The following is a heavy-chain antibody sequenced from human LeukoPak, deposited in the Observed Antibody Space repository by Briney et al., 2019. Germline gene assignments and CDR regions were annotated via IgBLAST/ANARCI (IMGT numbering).Heavy chain of an antibody. J-gene: IGHJ4*02. CDR3: AKDLHYYDSSGYSY. V-gene: IGHV3-9*01. CDR1: GFTFDDYA. D-gene: IGHD3-22*01. CDR2: ISWNSGSI. Sequence: QSGGSLRLSCAASGFTFDDYAMHWVRQAPGKGLEWVSGISWNSGSIGYADSVKGRFTISRDNAKNSLYLQMNSLRAEDTALYYFAKDLHYYDSSGYSYGGQGTLVTVSS.